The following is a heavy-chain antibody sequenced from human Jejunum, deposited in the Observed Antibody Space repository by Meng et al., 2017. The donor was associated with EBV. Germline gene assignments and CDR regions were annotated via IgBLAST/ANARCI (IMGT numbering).Heavy chain of an antibody. V-gene: IGHV3-53*01. Sequence: AGSWSKPGGPRCLPGAASGFIVSNSYFSWVRQAPGKGLEWVPVIYSDSTTHYADSVKGRFTMSRDNSKSTLFLKMDSLRAEDTAIYYCAKRETSGWYDLWGQGTLVTVSS. D-gene: IGHD6-19*01. J-gene: IGHJ5*01. CDR3: AKRETSGWYDL. CDR1: GFIVSNSY. CDR2: IYSDSTT.